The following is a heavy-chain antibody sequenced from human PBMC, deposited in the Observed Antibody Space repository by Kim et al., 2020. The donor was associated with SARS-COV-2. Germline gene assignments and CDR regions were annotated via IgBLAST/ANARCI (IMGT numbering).Heavy chain of an antibody. Sequence: SVKVSCKASGGTFSSYAISWVRQAPGQGLEWMGGIIPIFGTANYAQKFQGRVTITADESTSTAYMELSSLRSEDTAVYYCARLGSSIDYYDSSGYYYGSEPDLGAYYFDYWGQGTLVTVSS. CDR1: GGTFSSYA. V-gene: IGHV1-69*13. D-gene: IGHD3-22*01. J-gene: IGHJ4*02. CDR3: ARLGSSIDYYDSSGYYYGSEPDLGAYYFDY. CDR2: IIPIFGTA.